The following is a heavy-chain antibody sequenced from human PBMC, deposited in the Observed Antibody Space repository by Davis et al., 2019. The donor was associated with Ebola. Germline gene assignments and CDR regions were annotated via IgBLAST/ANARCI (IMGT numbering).Heavy chain of an antibody. CDR2: INAANGNT. V-gene: IGHV1-3*01. CDR3: AREWQNYYSY. D-gene: IGHD2-21*02. CDR1: GYAFSNYA. J-gene: IGHJ4*02. Sequence: ASVKVSCKASGYAFSNYAIHWVRQAPGQRLEWMGWINAANGNTRYSQSFQGRVTITRDTSTRTAYLEVTNLTSEDTAVYYCAREWQNYYSYWGQGTLVTVSS.